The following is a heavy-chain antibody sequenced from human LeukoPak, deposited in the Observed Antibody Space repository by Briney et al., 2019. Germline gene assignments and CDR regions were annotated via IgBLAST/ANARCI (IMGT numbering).Heavy chain of an antibody. D-gene: IGHD6-13*01. CDR3: AKDSGYSSSWFDP. Sequence: GRSLRLSRAASGFTFSSYGMHSVRQAPGKGLEWVAVIWYDGSNKYYADSVKGRFTISRDNSKNTLYLQMNSLRAEDTAVYYCAKDSGYSSSWFDPWGQGTLVTVSS. V-gene: IGHV3-33*06. CDR2: IWYDGSNK. CDR1: GFTFSSYG. J-gene: IGHJ5*02.